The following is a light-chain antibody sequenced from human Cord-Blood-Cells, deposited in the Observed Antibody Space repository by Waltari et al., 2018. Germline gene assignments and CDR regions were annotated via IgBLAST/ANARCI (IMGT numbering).Light chain of an antibody. CDR3: QQYYSYPLT. J-gene: IGKJ4*01. V-gene: IGKV1-8*01. Sequence: AIRLTQSPSSLPASTGDRVTITCRASQGISSCLALDQQKPGNAPKLLIYAASTLQSGVPSRFSGSGSGTDFTLTISCLQSEDFATYYCQQYYSYPLTFGGGTKVEIK. CDR2: AAS. CDR1: QGISSC.